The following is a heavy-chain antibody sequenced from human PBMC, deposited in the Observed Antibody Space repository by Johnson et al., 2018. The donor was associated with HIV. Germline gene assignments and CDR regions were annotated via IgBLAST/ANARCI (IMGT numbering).Heavy chain of an antibody. V-gene: IGHV3-11*04. CDR2: ISSSGSTI. CDR3: ARLNSGRSYGAYDAFDI. CDR1: GFTFSDYY. J-gene: IGHJ3*02. Sequence: QMLLVESGGGLVKPGGSLRLSCAASGFTFSDYYMSWIRQAPGKGLEWVSYISSSGSTIYYADSVKGRFTISRDNAKNSLYLQMNSMRAEDTAVYSCARLNSGRSYGAYDAFDIWGQGTMVTVSS. D-gene: IGHD1-26*01.